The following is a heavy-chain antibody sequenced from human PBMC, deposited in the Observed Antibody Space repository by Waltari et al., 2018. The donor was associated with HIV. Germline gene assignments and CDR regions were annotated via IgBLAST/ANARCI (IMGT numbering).Heavy chain of an antibody. V-gene: IGHV4-38-2*01. CDR1: GYSISRGYY. J-gene: IGHJ4*02. CDR3: ARNTYYERSGYDF. D-gene: IGHD3-22*01. CDR2: IHHSGSY. Sequence: VQLQESGPGLVTSSETLSLTCAVSGYSISRGYYWGWIRQPPGKGLEWIGTIHHSGSYYYDPSLKSRVTISVDTSKNHFSLKLSSVTAADTAVYYCARNTYYERSGYDFWGQGYLVTVSS.